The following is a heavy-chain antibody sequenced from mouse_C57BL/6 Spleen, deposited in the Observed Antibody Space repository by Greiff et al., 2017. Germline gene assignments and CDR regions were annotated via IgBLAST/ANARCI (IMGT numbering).Heavy chain of an antibody. CDR2: IDPSDSYT. D-gene: IGHD3-2*02. J-gene: IGHJ4*01. CDR3: ARQLRPPYAMDY. CDR1: GYTFTSYW. Sequence: QVQLQQPGAELVRPGTSVKLSCKASGYTFTSYWMHWVKQRPGQGLEWIGVIDPSDSYTNYNQKFKGKATLTVDTSSSTAYMQLSSLTSEDSAVYYCARQLRPPYAMDYWGQGTSVTVSS. V-gene: IGHV1-59*01.